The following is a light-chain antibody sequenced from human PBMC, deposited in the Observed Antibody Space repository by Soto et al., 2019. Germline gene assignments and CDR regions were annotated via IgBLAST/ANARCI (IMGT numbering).Light chain of an antibody. V-gene: IGLV2-14*01. CDR2: EVS. J-gene: IGLJ1*01. CDR3: SSYTSSSTLPYV. Sequence: QSVLTQPASVSGSPGQSITISCTGTSSDVGGYNYVSWYQQHPGKVPKLMVFEVSNRPSGVSIRFSGSKSGNTASLTISGLQAEDEADYYCSSYTSSSTLPYVFGTGTKVTV. CDR1: SSDVGGYNY.